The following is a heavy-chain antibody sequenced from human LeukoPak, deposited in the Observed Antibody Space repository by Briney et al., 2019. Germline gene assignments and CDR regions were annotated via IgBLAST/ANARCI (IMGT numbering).Heavy chain of an antibody. CDR1: GTFTDYS. V-gene: IGHV1-69*02. CDR2: IIPILDQT. CDR3: VVSGYYYDWFDP. Sequence: SVKVSCKASGTFTDYSISWVRQAPGQGLEWMGRIIPILDQTDYTQKFHYRVTFTADKSTTTAYMELTSLNSEDTAIYYRVVSGYYYDWFDPWGQGTLVTVS. D-gene: IGHD3-3*01. J-gene: IGHJ5*02.